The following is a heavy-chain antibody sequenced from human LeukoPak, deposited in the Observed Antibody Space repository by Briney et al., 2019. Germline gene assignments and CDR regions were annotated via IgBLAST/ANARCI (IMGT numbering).Heavy chain of an antibody. D-gene: IGHD4-23*01. CDR2: IYFSGIT. CDR1: GGSISNYY. Sequence: SETLSLTCTVSGGSISNYYWSWIRQPPGKGLEWIGYIYFSGITNYNPSLNNRVTISLDTSKNQFSLRLRSMTAVDTAVYYCARTPSLYGTNSLEVWGQGTTVTVSS. CDR3: ARTPSLYGTNSLEV. V-gene: IGHV4-59*01. J-gene: IGHJ6*02.